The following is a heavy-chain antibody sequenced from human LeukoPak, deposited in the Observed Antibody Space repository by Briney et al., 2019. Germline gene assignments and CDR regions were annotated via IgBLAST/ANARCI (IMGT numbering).Heavy chain of an antibody. V-gene: IGHV1-2*02. J-gene: IGHJ4*02. CDR2: INPNSGGT. CDR3: AREWAGGGYNSLVDY. D-gene: IGHD5-24*01. Sequence: GASVKVSCKAFGYTFTGYYMHWVRQAPGQGLEWMGWINPNSGGTNYAQKFQGRVTMTRDTSISTAYMELSRLRSDDTAVYYCAREWAGGGYNSLVDYWGQGTLVTVSS. CDR1: GYTFTGYY.